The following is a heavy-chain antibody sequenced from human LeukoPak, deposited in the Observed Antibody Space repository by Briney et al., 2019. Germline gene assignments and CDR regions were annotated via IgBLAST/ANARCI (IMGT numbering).Heavy chain of an antibody. CDR3: SKGNYGMDV. D-gene: IGHD3-10*01. J-gene: IGHJ6*02. CDR2: ISWNSGGI. Sequence: SLRLSCAASGFTFADYAMHWVRQAPGKGLEWVSGISWNSGGIDYADSVKGRFTISRDNAKKSLYLQMDSLRPEDTALYYCSKGNYGMDVWGQGTTVTVSS. CDR1: GFTFADYA. V-gene: IGHV3-9*01.